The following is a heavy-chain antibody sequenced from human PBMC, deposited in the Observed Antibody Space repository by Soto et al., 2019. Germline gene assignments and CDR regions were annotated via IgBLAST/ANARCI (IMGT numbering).Heavy chain of an antibody. V-gene: IGHV4-31*03. D-gene: IGHD4-4*01. CDR3: AREVRTTVTPGVFDY. J-gene: IGHJ4*02. CDR2: IYYSGST. Sequence: QVQLQESGPGLVKPSQTLSLTCTVSGGSISSGGYYWSWIRQHPGKCLEWIGYIYYSGSTYYNPSLKSRVTISVDTSKNQFSLKLSSVTAADTAVYYCAREVRTTVTPGVFDYWGQGTLVTVSS. CDR1: GGSISSGGYY.